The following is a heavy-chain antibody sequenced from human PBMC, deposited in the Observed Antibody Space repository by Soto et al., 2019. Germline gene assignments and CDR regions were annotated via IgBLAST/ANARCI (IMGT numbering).Heavy chain of an antibody. V-gene: IGHV3-30*03. CDR2: ISYDGNDK. Sequence: QVQLVESGGGVVRPGRSLRLSCVASEFSFSAYGMHWVRLAPGKGLQWVAVISYDGNDKYYEDSVKGRFTISRDDSKNTLYLQMNSLRREDTAIYYCARRKTVTTGHYYYYIDVWGKGTTVTVSS. D-gene: IGHD4-17*01. J-gene: IGHJ6*03. CDR3: ARRKTVTTGHYYYYIDV. CDR1: EFSFSAYG.